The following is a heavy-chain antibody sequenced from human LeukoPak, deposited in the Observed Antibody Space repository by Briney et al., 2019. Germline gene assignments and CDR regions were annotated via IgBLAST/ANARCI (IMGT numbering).Heavy chain of an antibody. J-gene: IGHJ4*02. Sequence: GGSLRLSCAASGFSINTYSMDWVRQAPGKGLEWVSSISVTSTYIYYADSMKGRFTISRDNAKNSLYLQMDSLRAEDTAVYYCATESGTESVYFDYWGQGALVTVSS. V-gene: IGHV3-21*01. CDR2: ISVTSTYI. D-gene: IGHD1-26*01. CDR3: ATESGTESVYFDY. CDR1: GFSINTYS.